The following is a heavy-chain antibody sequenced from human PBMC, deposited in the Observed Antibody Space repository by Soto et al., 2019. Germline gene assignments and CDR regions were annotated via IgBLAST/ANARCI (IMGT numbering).Heavy chain of an antibody. D-gene: IGHD3-10*01. V-gene: IGHV3-30*18. Sequence: VQLVESGGGVVQPGRSLRLSCAASGFTFSSYGMHWVRQAPGKGLEWVAVISYDGSNKYYADSVKGRFTISRDNSKNTLYLQMNSLRAEDTAVYYCAKEVRFVRGRFFDYWGQGTLVTVSS. J-gene: IGHJ4*02. CDR1: GFTFSSYG. CDR2: ISYDGSNK. CDR3: AKEVRFVRGRFFDY.